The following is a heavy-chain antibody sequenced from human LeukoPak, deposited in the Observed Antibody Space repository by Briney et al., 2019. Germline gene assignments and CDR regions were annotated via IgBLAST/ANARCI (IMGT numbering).Heavy chain of an antibody. CDR3: ARDNREWSGILDS. D-gene: IGHD3-3*01. J-gene: IGHJ4*02. Sequence: SETLSLTCTVSGGSISSYYWSWIRQPAGKGLEWIGRMYTSGSTTCNPSLKSRVTVSIDTSNNQFSLKLSSVTAADTAVYYCARDNREWSGILDSWGQGTLVTVSS. CDR2: MYTSGST. V-gene: IGHV4-4*07. CDR1: GGSISSYY.